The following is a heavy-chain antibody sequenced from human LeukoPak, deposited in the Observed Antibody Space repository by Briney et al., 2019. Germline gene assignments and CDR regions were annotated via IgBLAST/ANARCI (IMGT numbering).Heavy chain of an antibody. J-gene: IGHJ4*02. Sequence: GGSLRLSCAASGFTYSTYSMHWVRQAPGKGLVWVSRINSDGSTTSYADSVKGRFTISRDNAKNTLYLQINSLRAEDTAVYYCARSANYYDNWGQGTLVTVSS. CDR3: ARSANYYDN. D-gene: IGHD4/OR15-4a*01. V-gene: IGHV3-74*01. CDR2: INSDGSTT. CDR1: GFTYSTYS.